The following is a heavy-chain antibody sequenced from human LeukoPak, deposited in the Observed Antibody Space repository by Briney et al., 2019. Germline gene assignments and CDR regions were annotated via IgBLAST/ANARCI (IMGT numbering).Heavy chain of an antibody. CDR2: INHSGST. CDR3: AREPPPYCSGGSCLVD. Sequence: SETLSLTCAVYGGSFSGYYWSWIRQPPGKGLEWIGEINHSGSTNYNPSLKSRVTISVDTSKNQFSLKLSSVTAADTAVYYCAREPPPYCSGGSCLVDWGQGTLVTVSS. J-gene: IGHJ4*02. CDR1: GGSFSGYY. D-gene: IGHD2-15*01. V-gene: IGHV4-34*01.